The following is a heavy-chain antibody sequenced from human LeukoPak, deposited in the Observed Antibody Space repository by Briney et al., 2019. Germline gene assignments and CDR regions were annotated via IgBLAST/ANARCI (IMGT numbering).Heavy chain of an antibody. Sequence: GGSLRLSCAASGFTFSSYGMHWVCKAPGKGLEWVAVISYDGSNKYYADSVKGRFTISRDNSKNTLYLQMNSLRAEDTAVYYCAKENDGVYYYGSGSYYSRTRYFDYWGQGTLVTVSS. CDR1: GFTFSSYG. V-gene: IGHV3-30*18. D-gene: IGHD3-10*01. CDR2: ISYDGSNK. CDR3: AKENDGVYYYGSGSYYSRTRYFDY. J-gene: IGHJ4*02.